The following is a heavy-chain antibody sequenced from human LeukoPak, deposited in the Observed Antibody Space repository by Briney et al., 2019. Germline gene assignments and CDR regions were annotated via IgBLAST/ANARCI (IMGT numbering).Heavy chain of an antibody. J-gene: IGHJ4*02. CDR1: GDSIRNFY. V-gene: IGHV4-59*01. CDR3: ARGNYGSGSYYVVDFDS. D-gene: IGHD3-10*01. CDR2: IYHSGNT. Sequence: SETLSLTCTVSGDSIRNFYWNWVRQPPGKGLEWIGYIYHSGNTNFNPSLKSRLTMSIDTSENQFSLRLTSVTAADTAVYYCARGNYGSGSYYVVDFDSWGQGTLVTVSS.